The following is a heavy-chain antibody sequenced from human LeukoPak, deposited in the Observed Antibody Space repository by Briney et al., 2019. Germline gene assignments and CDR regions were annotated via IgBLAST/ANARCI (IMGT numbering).Heavy chain of an antibody. CDR1: GGSFSGYY. D-gene: IGHD2-2*01. Sequence: SETLSLTCAVYGGSFSGYYWSWIRQPPGKGLEWIGEINHSGSTNYNPSLKSRVTISVDTSNNRFSLRLTSVATTDTATYYCARHFYSGYSSSSSFLYWGQGILVTVSS. V-gene: IGHV4-34*01. CDR2: INHSGST. J-gene: IGHJ4*02. CDR3: ARHFYSGYSSSSSFLY.